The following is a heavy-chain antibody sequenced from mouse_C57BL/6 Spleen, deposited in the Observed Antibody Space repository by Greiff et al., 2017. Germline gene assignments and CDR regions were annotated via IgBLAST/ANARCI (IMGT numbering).Heavy chain of an antibody. CDR3: ARSYYYGSRGGYFDY. CDR2: IYPGSGST. CDR1: GYTFTSYW. D-gene: IGHD1-1*01. V-gene: IGHV1-55*01. J-gene: IGHJ2*01. Sequence: QVQLQQPGAELVKPGASVKMSCKASGYTFTSYWITWVKQRPGQGLEWIGDIYPGSGSTNYNEKFKSKATLTVDTSSSTAYMQLSSLTSDDSAVYYCARSYYYGSRGGYFDYWGQGTTLTVSS.